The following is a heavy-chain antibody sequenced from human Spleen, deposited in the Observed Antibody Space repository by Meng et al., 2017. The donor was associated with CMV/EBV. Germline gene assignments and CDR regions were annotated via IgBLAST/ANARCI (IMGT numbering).Heavy chain of an antibody. CDR2: INPKSGGT. CDR3: ARDRPYISSWYRGPDY. Sequence: ASVKVSCKSSGYTFTDFCIHWGRQAPGQGLEWMGWINPKSGGTKYAQEFQGRVTMARDTSISTAYMELSRLRSDDTAVYYCARDRPYISSWYRGPDYWGQGTLVTVSS. CDR1: GYTFTDFC. V-gene: IGHV1-2*02. D-gene: IGHD6-13*01. J-gene: IGHJ4*02.